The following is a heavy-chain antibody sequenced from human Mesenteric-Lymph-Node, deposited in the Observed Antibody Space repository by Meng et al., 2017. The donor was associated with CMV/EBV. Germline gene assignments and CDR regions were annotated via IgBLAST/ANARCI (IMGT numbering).Heavy chain of an antibody. D-gene: IGHD3-10*01. CDR2: IIPIFGTA. CDR1: GGTFSSYA. V-gene: IGHV1-69*06. Sequence: SGGTFSSYAISWVRQAPGQGLEWMGGIIPIFGTANYAQKFQGRVTITADKSTSTAYMELSSLRSEDTAVYYCAREDYYGSGSTYYFDYWGQGTLVTVSS. CDR3: AREDYYGSGSTYYFDY. J-gene: IGHJ4*02.